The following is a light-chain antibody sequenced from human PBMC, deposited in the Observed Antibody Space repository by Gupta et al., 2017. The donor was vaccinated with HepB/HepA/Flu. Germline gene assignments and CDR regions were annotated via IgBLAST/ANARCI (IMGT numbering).Light chain of an antibody. J-gene: IGLJ2*01. CDR3: QAGDSTNVI. CDR2: EDN. CDR1: KLGNNY. Sequence: SYALTQPPSVSVSPGQTASIPCSGSKLGNNYVCWYQQKPGQSPVLVIFEDNKRPAGIPERFSGSNSRTTATLTIRGTQTIDEDDYYCQAGDSTNVIFGGGTRLSVL. V-gene: IGLV3-1*01.